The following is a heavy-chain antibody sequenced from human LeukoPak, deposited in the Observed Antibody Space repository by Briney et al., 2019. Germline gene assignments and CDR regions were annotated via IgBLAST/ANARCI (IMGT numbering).Heavy chain of an antibody. CDR3: ARKDCSSTSCYTGYYYYYMDV. V-gene: IGHV3-21*01. CDR2: ISGDSIYI. Sequence: GGSLRLSCAAAGFTFSSFSMNWVRQAPGRGLEWVSSISGDSIYIYYADSVKGRFTISRDNAKNSLYLQMNSLRAEDTAVYYCARKDCSSTSCYTGYYYYYMDVWGKGTTVTVSS. J-gene: IGHJ6*03. CDR1: GFTFSSFS. D-gene: IGHD2-2*02.